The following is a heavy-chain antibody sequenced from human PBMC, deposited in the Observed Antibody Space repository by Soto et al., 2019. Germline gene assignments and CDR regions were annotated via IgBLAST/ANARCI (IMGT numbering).Heavy chain of an antibody. CDR2: ISAYNVNT. CDR3: ARQSSSSCHDY. D-gene: IGHD6-13*01. J-gene: IGHJ4*02. Sequence: QVQLVQSGAEVKKPGASVKVSCKASGYTFTSYGISWVRQAPGQGLEWMGWISAYNVNTNYAQKLQGRVTMTTDTTTSTDYMELRSLRSDDTAVYYCARQSSSSCHDYWGQGTLVTVSS. V-gene: IGHV1-18*01. CDR1: GYTFTSYG.